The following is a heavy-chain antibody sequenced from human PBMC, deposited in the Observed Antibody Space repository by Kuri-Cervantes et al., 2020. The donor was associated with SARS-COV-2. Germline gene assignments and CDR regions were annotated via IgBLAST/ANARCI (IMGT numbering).Heavy chain of an antibody. D-gene: IGHD3-3*01. Sequence: GGSLRLSCTVSGGSISGGDDYWNWIRQPPGKGLEWVANIKQDGSEKYYVDSVKGRFTISRDNAKNSLYLQMNSLRAEDTAVYYCARGSTYYDFWSGYYTGEYFQHWGQGTLVTVSS. CDR1: GGSISGGDDY. CDR2: IKQDGSEK. CDR3: ARGSTYYDFWSGYYTGEYFQH. V-gene: IGHV3-7*01. J-gene: IGHJ1*01.